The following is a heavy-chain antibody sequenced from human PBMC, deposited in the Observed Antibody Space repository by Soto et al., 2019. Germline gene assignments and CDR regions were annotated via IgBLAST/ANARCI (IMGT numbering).Heavy chain of an antibody. CDR1: GGSISSYY. J-gene: IGHJ4*02. CDR2: IYYSGST. V-gene: IGHV4-59*01. D-gene: IGHD3-10*01. CDR3: ARGRVRGVNYFDY. Sequence: SETLSLTCTVSGGSISSYYWSWIRQPPGKGLEWIGYIYYSGSTNYNPSLKSRVTISVDTSKNQFSLKLSSVTAADTAVYYCARGRVRGVNYFDYWGQATLVTLSS.